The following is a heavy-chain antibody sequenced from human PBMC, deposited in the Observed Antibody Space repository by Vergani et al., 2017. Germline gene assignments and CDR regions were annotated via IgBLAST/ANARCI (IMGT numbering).Heavy chain of an antibody. CDR2: TWYDGNNK. Sequence: QVQLVESGGGVVQPGRSLRLSCAASGCTFNQYGMHWVRQAPGKGLEWVAVTWYDGNNKQYADSVKGRFTISRDNSKSTLYLQMNSLRDENTGVYYCARDLRLHYNRFDPWGQGNLGTGSS. CDR1: GCTFNQYG. CDR3: ARDLRLHYNRFDP. D-gene: IGHD1-14*01. V-gene: IGHV3-33*01. J-gene: IGHJ5*02.